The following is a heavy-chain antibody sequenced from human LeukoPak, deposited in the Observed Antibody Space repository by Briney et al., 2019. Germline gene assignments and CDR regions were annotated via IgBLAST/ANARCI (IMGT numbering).Heavy chain of an antibody. CDR1: VYTFTSYG. CDR2: ISAYNGNT. J-gene: IGHJ4*02. V-gene: IGHV1-18*01. D-gene: IGHD3-22*01. Sequence: APVKVSCKASVYTFTSYGISWVRQAPGQGLEWMGWISAYNGNTNYAQKLQGRVTMTTDTSTSTAYMELRSLRSDDTAVYYCASSYDSSAYTLFGSAFDYWGQGTLVTVSS. CDR3: ASSYDSSAYTLFGSAFDY.